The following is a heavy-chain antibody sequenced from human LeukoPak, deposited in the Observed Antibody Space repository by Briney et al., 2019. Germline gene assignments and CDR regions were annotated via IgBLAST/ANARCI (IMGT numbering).Heavy chain of an antibody. Sequence: SETLSLTCTVSGGSISSSSYYWGWIRQPPGKGLEWIGSIHYSGSTYYNPSLKSRVTISVDTSKNQFSLKLSSVTAADTAVYYCARDSLTGTTKPLDYWGQGTLVTVSS. V-gene: IGHV4-39*07. CDR1: GGSISSSSYY. CDR3: ARDSLTGTTKPLDY. D-gene: IGHD1-7*01. CDR2: IHYSGST. J-gene: IGHJ4*02.